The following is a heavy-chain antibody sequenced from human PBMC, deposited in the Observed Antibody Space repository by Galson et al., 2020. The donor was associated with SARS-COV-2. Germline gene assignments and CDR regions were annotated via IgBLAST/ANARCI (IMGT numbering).Heavy chain of an antibody. V-gene: IGHV1-8*01. CDR2: MNPNSGNT. D-gene: IGHD3-22*01. Sequence: ASVKVSCKASGYTFTSYDINWVRQATGQGLEWMGWMNPNSGNTGYAQKFQGRVTMTRNTSISTAYMELSSLRSEDTAVYYCARGSRRITMIVVVTIDRYYYMDVWGKGTTVTVSS. CDR3: ARGSRRITMIVVVTIDRYYYMDV. CDR1: GYTFTSYD. J-gene: IGHJ6*03.